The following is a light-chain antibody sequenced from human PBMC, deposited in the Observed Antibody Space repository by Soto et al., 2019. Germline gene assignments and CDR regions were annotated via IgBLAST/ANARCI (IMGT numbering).Light chain of an antibody. J-gene: IGLJ2*01. CDR3: SSYAGTKTLV. CDR2: EVS. V-gene: IGLV2-8*01. Sequence: QSALTQPPSASGSLGQSVTISCTGTLTDIGTYYYVSWYQQHPGKAPKLIIYEVSERPSGVPDRFSGSKSGNTASLTVSGLQAGDEADYYCSSYAGTKTLVFGGGTKLTV. CDR1: LTDIGTYYY.